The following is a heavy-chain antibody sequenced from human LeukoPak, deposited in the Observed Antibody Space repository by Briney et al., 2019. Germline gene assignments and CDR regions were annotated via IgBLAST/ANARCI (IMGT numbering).Heavy chain of an antibody. CDR1: GDSIRGFH. J-gene: IGHJ4*02. D-gene: IGHD2-15*01. CDR3: ARSRDGYCSGGSCYYYFDY. Sequence: SETLSLTCTVSGDSIRGFHWNWIRQPPGKGLQWIGYIYYTGSTSYNPSLKSRVTISLDTSKNQFSLKLNSVTAADTAVYYCARSRDGYCSGGSCYYYFDYWGQGTLVTVSS. CDR2: IYYTGST. V-gene: IGHV4-59*08.